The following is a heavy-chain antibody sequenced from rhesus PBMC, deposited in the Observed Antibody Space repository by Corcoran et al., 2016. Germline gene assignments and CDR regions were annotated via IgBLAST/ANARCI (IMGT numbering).Heavy chain of an antibody. D-gene: IGHD4-29*01. Sequence: QLQLQESGPGLVKPSETLSVTCAVSGGSISSSYWSWIRQAPGKGLEWIGYIYGSGSSTHYNPSLKSRVTLSVDTSKNQLSLKLSSVTTADTAVYYCARVGLDYGSSYGYPDWGQGVLVTVSS. V-gene: IGHV4-169*01. CDR2: IYGSGSST. CDR1: GGSISSSY. J-gene: IGHJ4*01. CDR3: ARVGLDYGSSYGYPD.